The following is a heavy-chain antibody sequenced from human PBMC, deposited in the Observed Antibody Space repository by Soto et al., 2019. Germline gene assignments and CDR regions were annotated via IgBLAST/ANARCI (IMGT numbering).Heavy chain of an antibody. J-gene: IGHJ4*02. D-gene: IGHD2-15*01. V-gene: IGHV3-30-3*01. CDR3: AREPVGDCSGGSCYPLAY. CDR1: GFTFSSYA. CDR2: ISYDGSNK. Sequence: VQLVESGGGVVQPGRSLRLSCAASGFTFSSYAMHWVRQAPGKGLEWVAVISYDGSNKYYADSVKGRFTISRDNSKNTLYLQMNSLRAEDKAVYYCAREPVGDCSGGSCYPLAYWGQGTLVTVSS.